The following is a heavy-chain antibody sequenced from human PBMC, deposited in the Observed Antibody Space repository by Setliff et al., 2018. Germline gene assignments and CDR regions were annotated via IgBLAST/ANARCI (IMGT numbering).Heavy chain of an antibody. D-gene: IGHD5-12*01. CDR1: GFTSTNYA. CDR3: ASAHYYSGYIEYFQY. CDR2: IHAGNGDT. J-gene: IGHJ1*01. Sequence: GASVKVSCKASGFTSTNYAIHWVRQAPGQRPECMGWIHAGNGDTKYSQKLQGRVTITRDTSASTVYMELSSLRSEDTAVYYCASAHYYSGYIEYFQYWGQGTLVTVSS. V-gene: IGHV1-3*01.